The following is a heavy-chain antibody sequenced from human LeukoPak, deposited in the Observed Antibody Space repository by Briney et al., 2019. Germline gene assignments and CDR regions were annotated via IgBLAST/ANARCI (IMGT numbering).Heavy chain of an antibody. J-gene: IGHJ6*02. Sequence: GGSLRLSCAASGFTFNTYGIHWVRQAPGKGLEWVAVISYDGSHTYYADSVRGRFTISRDNSKNTLYLQMNSLRAEDTAVYYCARDSPTGGDTYYYYGMDVWGQGTTVTVSS. CDR3: ARDSPTGGDTYYYYGMDV. CDR2: ISYDGSHT. D-gene: IGHD2-21*02. CDR1: GFTFNTYG. V-gene: IGHV3-30*03.